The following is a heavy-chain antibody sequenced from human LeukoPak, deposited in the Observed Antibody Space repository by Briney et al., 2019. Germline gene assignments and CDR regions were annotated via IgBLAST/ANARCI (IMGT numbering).Heavy chain of an antibody. V-gene: IGHV3-23*01. CDR2: ISASGGST. Sequence: TGGSPRLSCAASGFTFSSYAMSWVRQAPGKGLEWVSAISASGGSTYYADSVKGRFTVSRDNSKNTLYLQMNSLRAEDTAVYYCAKDDCSGGSCYRTSDYWGQGTLVTVSS. CDR1: GFTFSSYA. CDR3: AKDDCSGGSCYRTSDY. D-gene: IGHD2-15*01. J-gene: IGHJ4*02.